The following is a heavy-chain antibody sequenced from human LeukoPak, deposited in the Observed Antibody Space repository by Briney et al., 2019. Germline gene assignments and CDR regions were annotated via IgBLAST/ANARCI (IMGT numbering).Heavy chain of an antibody. J-gene: IGHJ4*02. Sequence: TSETLSLTCTVSGGSISSSSYYWGWIRQPPGKGLKWIGSIYYSGSTYYNPSLKSRVTISVDTSKNQFSLKLSSVTAADTAVYYCANLGYWGQGTLVTVSS. CDR2: IYYSGST. CDR1: GGSISSSSYY. V-gene: IGHV4-39*07. CDR3: ANLGY.